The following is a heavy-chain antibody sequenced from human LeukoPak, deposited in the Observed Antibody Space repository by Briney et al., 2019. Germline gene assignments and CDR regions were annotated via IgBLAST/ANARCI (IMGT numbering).Heavy chain of an antibody. V-gene: IGHV3-48*04. CDR2: ISSSGSTI. Sequence: GGSLRLSCAASGFTFSSYSMNWVRQAPGKGLEWVSYISSSGSTIYYADSVKGRFTISRDNAKNSLYLQMNSLRAEDTAVYYCARTYYDSSGYPYWGQGTLVTVSS. D-gene: IGHD3-22*01. CDR3: ARTYYDSSGYPY. CDR1: GFTFSSYS. J-gene: IGHJ4*02.